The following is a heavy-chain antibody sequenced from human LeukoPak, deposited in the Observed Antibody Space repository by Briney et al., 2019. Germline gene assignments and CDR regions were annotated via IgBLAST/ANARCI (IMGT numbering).Heavy chain of an antibody. D-gene: IGHD6-13*01. CDR2: IYYSART. J-gene: IGHJ4*02. V-gene: IGHV4-39*07. Sequence: SETLSLTCTVSGGSISSSSYYWGWIRQPPGKGLECIGSIYYSARTYYNPSLKSRVTISVDTSKNQFSLKLRSVTAADTAVYYCARVTGYRIEDYFDYWGQGTLVTVSS. CDR1: GGSISSSSYY. CDR3: ARVTGYRIEDYFDY.